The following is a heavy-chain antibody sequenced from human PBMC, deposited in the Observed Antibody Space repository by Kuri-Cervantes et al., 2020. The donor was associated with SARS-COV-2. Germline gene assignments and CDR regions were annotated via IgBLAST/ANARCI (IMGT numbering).Heavy chain of an antibody. J-gene: IGHJ3*01. Sequence: ETLSLTCATSGFTFSNYWMSWVRQAPGKGLEWVANIKEDGSEIFSVDSVKGRFTISRDNAKNSLYLQMNSLRAEDTAMYYCAREVYDYVWGTHAFDLWGQGTMVTVSS. CDR3: AREVYDYVWGTHAFDL. D-gene: IGHD3-16*01. V-gene: IGHV3-7*01. CDR2: IKEDGSEI. CDR1: GFTFSNYW.